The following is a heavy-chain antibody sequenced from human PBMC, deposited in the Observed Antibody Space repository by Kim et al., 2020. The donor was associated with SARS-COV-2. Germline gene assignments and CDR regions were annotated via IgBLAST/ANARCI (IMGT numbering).Heavy chain of an antibody. D-gene: IGHD3-16*01. Sequence: GGSLRLSCAASGFTFSDYWMSWVRQAPGKGLEWVANIKQDGSEKYYVDSVKGRFTISRDNAKNSLYLQMHSLRAEDTAVYYCAREDWGSYRNPGGQGTLV. CDR3: AREDWGSYRNP. V-gene: IGHV3-7*01. CDR1: GFTFSDYW. J-gene: IGHJ5*02. CDR2: IKQDGSEK.